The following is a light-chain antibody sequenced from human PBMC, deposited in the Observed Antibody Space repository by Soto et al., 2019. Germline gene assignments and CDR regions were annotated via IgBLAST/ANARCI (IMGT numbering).Light chain of an antibody. V-gene: IGKV3-11*01. Sequence: EIVLTQSPATLSLSPGERATLSCRASQSVGSYLAWYQQKPGQAPRLLIFDASNRATGIPARFSGSGSGTDFKLTISSLVPEDSAVYYCQHRSSWLTFGGGTKVEIK. J-gene: IGKJ4*01. CDR1: QSVGSY. CDR3: QHRSSWLT. CDR2: DAS.